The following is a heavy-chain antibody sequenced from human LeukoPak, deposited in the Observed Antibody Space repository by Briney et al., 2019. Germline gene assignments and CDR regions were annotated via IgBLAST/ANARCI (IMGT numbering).Heavy chain of an antibody. CDR2: ISSSSSYI. V-gene: IGHV3-21*04. Sequence: GGSLRLSCPASGFTFSSYSMNWVRQAPGKGLEWVSSISSSSSYIYYADSVKGRFTISRDNAKNSLYLQMNSLRAEDTAIYYCAKDVFLLSGRGDDYWGQGTLVTVSS. CDR1: GFTFSSYS. J-gene: IGHJ4*02. D-gene: IGHD2-15*01. CDR3: AKDVFLLSGRGDDY.